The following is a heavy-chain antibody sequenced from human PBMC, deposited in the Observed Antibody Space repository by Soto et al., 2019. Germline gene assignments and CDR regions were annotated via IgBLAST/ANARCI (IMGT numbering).Heavy chain of an antibody. CDR3: AADGRGGCGFFGLVTDAFDI. J-gene: IGHJ3*02. Sequence: SVKVSCKASGFTFTSSAVQWVRPARGQRLEWIGWIVVGNGNSNNAQKFPERVTITRDMSTSTAYMELSSLRSEDTAVYYCAADGRGGCGFFGLVTDAFDIWG. V-gene: IGHV1-58*01. CDR2: IVVGNGNS. D-gene: IGHD3-3*01. CDR1: GFTFTSSA.